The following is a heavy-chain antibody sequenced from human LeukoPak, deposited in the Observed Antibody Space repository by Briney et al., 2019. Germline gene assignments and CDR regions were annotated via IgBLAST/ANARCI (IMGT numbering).Heavy chain of an antibody. Sequence: SQTLSLTCAISGDSVSSNSSAWNWIRQSPSRGLEWLGRTSYRSKWYNDYAVSVKSRITINPDTSKNQFSLQLNSVTPEDTAVYYCARISGYDYYNWFDPWGQGTLVTVSS. CDR3: ARISGYDYYNWFDP. CDR2: TSYRSKWYN. V-gene: IGHV6-1*01. D-gene: IGHD5-12*01. J-gene: IGHJ5*02. CDR1: GDSVSSNSSA.